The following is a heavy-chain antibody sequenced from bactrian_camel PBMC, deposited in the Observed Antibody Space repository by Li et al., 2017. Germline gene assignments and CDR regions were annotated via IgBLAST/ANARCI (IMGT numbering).Heavy chain of an antibody. D-gene: IGHD3*01. CDR2: INPSSSIS. J-gene: IGHJ4*01. CDR1: GFTFSSWD. V-gene: IGHV3S40*01. Sequence: DVQLVESGGGSVQPGGSLRLSCAASGFTFSSWDMSWVRQAPGKGLEWVSAINPSSSISYYQDSVKGRFTISRDNAQNTLYLQMNSLSREDTATYYCVKGVGGNMGQGTQVTV.